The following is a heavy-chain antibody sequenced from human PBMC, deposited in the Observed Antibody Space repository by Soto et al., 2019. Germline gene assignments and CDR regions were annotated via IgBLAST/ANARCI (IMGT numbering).Heavy chain of an antibody. CDR3: AREDRGVKGATYYYYYGMDV. CDR1: GYTFTSYY. V-gene: IGHV1-46*01. CDR2: INPSGGST. D-gene: IGHD3-3*01. Sequence: GASVKVSCTASGYTFTSYYMHWVRQAPGQGLEWMGIINPSGGSTSYAQKFQGRVTMTRDTSTSTVYMELSSLRSEDTAVYYCAREDRGVKGATYYYYYGMDVWGQGTTVTVSS. J-gene: IGHJ6*02.